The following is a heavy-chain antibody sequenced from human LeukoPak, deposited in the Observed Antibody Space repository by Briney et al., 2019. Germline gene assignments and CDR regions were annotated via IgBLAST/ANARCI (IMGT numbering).Heavy chain of an antibody. J-gene: IGHJ4*02. CDR1: GGSISSGGYY. CDR2: IYYSGST. D-gene: IGHD3-22*01. V-gene: IGHV4-31*03. Sequence: SETLSLTCTVSGGSISSGGYYWSWIRQHPGKGLEWNGYIYYSGSTYYNPSLKSRVTISVDTSKNQFSLKLSSVTAADTAVYYCARAVRYYDRADYFDYWGQGTLVTVSS. CDR3: ARAVRYYDRADYFDY.